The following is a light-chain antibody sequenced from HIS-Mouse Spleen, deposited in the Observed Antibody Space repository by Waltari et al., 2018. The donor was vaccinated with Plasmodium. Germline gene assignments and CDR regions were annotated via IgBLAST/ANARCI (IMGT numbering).Light chain of an antibody. J-gene: IGKJ4*01. CDR2: DAS. CDR3: QQRSNWPRVLT. V-gene: IGKV3-11*01. CDR1: QSVSSY. Sequence: EIVLTQSPATLSLSPGERATLPCRASQSVSSYLAWYQQKPGQAPRLLVDDASNRATGIPARFSGSGSGTDFTLTISSLEPEDVAVYYCQQRSNWPRVLTFGGGTKVEIK.